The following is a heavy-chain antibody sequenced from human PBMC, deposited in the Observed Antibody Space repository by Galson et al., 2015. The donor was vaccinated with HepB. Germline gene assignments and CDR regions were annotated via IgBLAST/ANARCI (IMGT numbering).Heavy chain of an antibody. J-gene: IGHJ3*02. CDR3: ARDLHDYGDYWHAFDI. Sequence: SLRLSCAASGFTFSSYAMHWGRQAPGKGLEWVAVISYDGSNKYYADSVKGPFTISRDNSKNTLYLQMNSLRAEDTAVYYCARDLHDYGDYWHAFDIWGQGTMVTVSS. D-gene: IGHD4-17*01. CDR2: ISYDGSNK. CDR1: GFTFSSYA. V-gene: IGHV3-30-3*01.